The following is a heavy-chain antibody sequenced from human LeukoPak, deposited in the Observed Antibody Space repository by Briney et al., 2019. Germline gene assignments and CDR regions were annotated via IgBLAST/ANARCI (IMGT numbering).Heavy chain of an antibody. CDR1: GYTLTELS. CDR2: FDPEDGET. V-gene: IGHV1-24*01. Sequence: ASVKVSCKVSGYTLTELSMHWVRQAPGKGLEWMGGFDPEDGETIYAQKFQGRVTMTEDTSTDTAYMELSSLRSEDTAVYYCATAIPPGSGWSIDYWGQGTQVTVSS. J-gene: IGHJ4*02. CDR3: ATAIPPGSGWSIDY. D-gene: IGHD6-19*01.